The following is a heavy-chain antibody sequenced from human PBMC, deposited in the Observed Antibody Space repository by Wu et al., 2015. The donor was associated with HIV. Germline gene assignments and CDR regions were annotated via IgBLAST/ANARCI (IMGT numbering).Heavy chain of an antibody. D-gene: IGHD7-27*01. CDR3: ARTRANWGPADAFDI. J-gene: IGHJ3*02. V-gene: IGHV1-69*01. CDR1: GYTFSTYG. Sequence: QVQLIQSGPENKKPGASVKVSCKASGYTFSTYGITWVRQAPGQGLEWMGGIIPIFGTASFAQRFQGRVTITADESTSTAYMELRSLRSEDTAVYYCARTRANWGPADAFDIWGQGQWSPSL. CDR2: IIPIFGTA.